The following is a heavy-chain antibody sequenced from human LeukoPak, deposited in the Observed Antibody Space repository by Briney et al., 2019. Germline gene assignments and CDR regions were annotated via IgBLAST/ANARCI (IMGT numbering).Heavy chain of an antibody. V-gene: IGHV4-39*07. CDR1: GGSSSISSYY. D-gene: IGHD6-19*01. CDR2: VYYNGRT. J-gene: IGHJ6*03. Sequence: SETLSLTCTVSGGSSSISSYYWGWIRQAPGKGLEWIGSVYYNGRTYYTPSLESRVTMSVDTSKNHFSLKLTSVTAADTAVYFCARDHSVAPYYYYYMDVWGKGTTVTVSS. CDR3: ARDHSVAPYYYYYMDV.